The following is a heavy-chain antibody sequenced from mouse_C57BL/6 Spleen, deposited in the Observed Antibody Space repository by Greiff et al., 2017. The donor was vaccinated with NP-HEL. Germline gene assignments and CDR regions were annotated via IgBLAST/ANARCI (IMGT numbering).Heavy chain of an antibody. Sequence: QVQLKQPGAELVRPGSSVKLSCKASGYTFTSYWMDWVKQRPGQGLEWIGNIYPSDSETHYNQKFKDKATLTVDKSSSTAYMQLSSLTSEDSAVYYCARYYYGSSYAMDYWGQGTSVTVSS. V-gene: IGHV1-61*01. CDR1: GYTFTSYW. D-gene: IGHD1-1*01. CDR2: IYPSDSET. J-gene: IGHJ4*01. CDR3: ARYYYGSSYAMDY.